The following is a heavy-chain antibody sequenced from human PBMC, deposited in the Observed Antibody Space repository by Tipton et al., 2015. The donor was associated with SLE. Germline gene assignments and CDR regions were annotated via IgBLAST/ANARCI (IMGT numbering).Heavy chain of an antibody. V-gene: IGHV1-18*01. CDR2: ITAYNNKT. CDR3: ARDFNEQWLDYYYGMDV. D-gene: IGHD6-19*01. J-gene: IGHJ6*02. CDR1: GYTFSSYG. Sequence: QLVQSGAEVKEPGASVKVSCKASGYTFSSYGVSWVRQAPGQGLEWMGWITAYNNKTNYAQKLQGRVTMTTDSSTSTAYMELRNLRSDDTAMYYCARDFNEQWLDYYYGMDVWGQGTTVTVSS.